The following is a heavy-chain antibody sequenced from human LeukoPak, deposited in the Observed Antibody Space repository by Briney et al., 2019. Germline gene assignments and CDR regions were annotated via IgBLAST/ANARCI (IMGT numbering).Heavy chain of an antibody. CDR3: ARTMVRGVLDY. D-gene: IGHD3-10*01. V-gene: IGHV4-34*01. J-gene: IGHJ4*02. CDR1: GGSFSGYY. CDR2: INHSGSA. Sequence: SETLSLTCTVSGGSFSGYYCTWIRQPPGKGLEWIGEINHSGSANYNPSLKSRVTISLDTSKNQFSLKLSSVTAADTAVYYCARTMVRGVLDYWGQGTLVTVSS.